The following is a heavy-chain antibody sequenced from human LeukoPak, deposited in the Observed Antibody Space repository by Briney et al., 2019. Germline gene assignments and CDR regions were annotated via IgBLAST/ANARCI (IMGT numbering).Heavy chain of an antibody. CDR2: MSSNGIS. D-gene: IGHD6-19*01. V-gene: IGHV4-61*02. CDR1: AGSISSHNYF. Sequence: SETLSLTCTVSAGSISSHNYFWRWIRQPAGKGLEWIGRMSSNGISTYNPSLKSRVTISIDTSRNQFSMNLNSVTAADTGVYYCARGAGPPWFDPWGQGTLVTVSS. CDR3: ARGAGPPWFDP. J-gene: IGHJ5*02.